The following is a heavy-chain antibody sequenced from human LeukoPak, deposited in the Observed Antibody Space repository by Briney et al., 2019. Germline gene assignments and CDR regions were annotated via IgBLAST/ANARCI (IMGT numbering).Heavy chain of an antibody. Sequence: SETLSLTCTVSGGSISSGGYYWSWIRQHPGKGLEWIGYIYYSGSTYYNPSLKSRVTISVDTSKNQFSLKLSSVTAADTAVYYCASYSGSYYAEYFQHWGQGTLVTVSS. CDR1: GGSISSGGYY. V-gene: IGHV4-31*03. D-gene: IGHD1-26*01. CDR3: ASYSGSYYAEYFQH. CDR2: IYYSGST. J-gene: IGHJ1*01.